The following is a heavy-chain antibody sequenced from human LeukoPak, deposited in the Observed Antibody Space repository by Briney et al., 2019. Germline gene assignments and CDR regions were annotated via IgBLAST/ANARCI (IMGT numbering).Heavy chain of an antibody. CDR2: INWNGGST. J-gene: IGHJ4*02. Sequence: PGGSLRLSCAASGFTFDDYGMSWVRQAPGKGLEWVSGINWNGGSTGYADSVKGRFTISRDNAKNSLYLQMNSLRAEDTALYYCARGTGYSYGTAVGYWGQGTLVTVSS. D-gene: IGHD5-18*01. V-gene: IGHV3-20*04. CDR1: GFTFDDYG. CDR3: ARGTGYSYGTAVGY.